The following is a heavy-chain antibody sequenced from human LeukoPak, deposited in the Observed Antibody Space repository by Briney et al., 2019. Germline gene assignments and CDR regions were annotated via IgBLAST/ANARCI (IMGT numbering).Heavy chain of an antibody. D-gene: IGHD3-16*01. CDR3: AKDSRRGGDYFDY. CDR1: GFTFSYSA. Sequence: SGGSLRLSCEASGFTFSYSAMSWVRQAPGKGLEWVSAINGNGVITYYADSVKGRFTISRDNSKNTLYLQMNSLRAEDTAIYYCAKDSRRGGDYFDYWGQGTLVTVSS. CDR2: INGNGVIT. V-gene: IGHV3-23*01. J-gene: IGHJ4*02.